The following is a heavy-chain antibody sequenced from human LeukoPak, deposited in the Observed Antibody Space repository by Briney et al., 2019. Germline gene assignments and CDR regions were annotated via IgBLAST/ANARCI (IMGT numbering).Heavy chain of an antibody. J-gene: IGHJ5*02. Sequence: SETLSLTCTVSGGSISSYYWSWIRQPPGKGLEWIGYIYYSGSTNYNPSLKSRVTISVDTSKNQFSLKLSSVTAADTAVYYCARAGRTLNGFDPWGQGTLVTVSS. CDR2: IYYSGST. D-gene: IGHD2-15*01. CDR1: GGSISSYY. V-gene: IGHV4-59*01. CDR3: ARAGRTLNGFDP.